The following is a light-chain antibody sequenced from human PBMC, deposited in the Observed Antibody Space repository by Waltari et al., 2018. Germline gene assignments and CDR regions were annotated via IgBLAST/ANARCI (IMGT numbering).Light chain of an antibody. CDR2: EVN. CDR3: SSYGGRNNLL. Sequence: QSALTQPPSASGSPGQSVTISCTGTSSHIGGFKYVPWYQQNPGQAPKLLIYEVNKRPSGIPDRFSGSKSGNTASLTVSGLQAEDEAEYYCSSYGGRNNLLFGEGTKLTVL. V-gene: IGLV2-8*01. CDR1: SSHIGGFKY. J-gene: IGLJ3*02.